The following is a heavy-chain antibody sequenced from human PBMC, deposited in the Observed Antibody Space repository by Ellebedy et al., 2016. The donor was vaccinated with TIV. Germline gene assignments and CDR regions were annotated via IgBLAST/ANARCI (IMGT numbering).Heavy chain of an antibody. CDR2: IKQDESEK. V-gene: IGHV3-7*01. J-gene: IGHJ4*02. CDR1: GFTFSGYW. D-gene: IGHD4-23*01. CDR3: AREADHNSVDY. Sequence: GESLKISCAASGFTFSGYWMTWMRQAPGKGLEWVANIKQDESEKQYVDSVKGRFTISRDNAENSLFLQMNSLRAEDTAVYYCAREADHNSVDYWGQGTLVTVSS.